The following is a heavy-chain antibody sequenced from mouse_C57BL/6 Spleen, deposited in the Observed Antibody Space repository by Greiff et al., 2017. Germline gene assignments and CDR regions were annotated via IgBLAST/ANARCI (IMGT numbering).Heavy chain of an antibody. D-gene: IGHD2-3*01. Sequence: EVQGVESGGGLVKPGGSLKLSCAASGFTFSSYAMSWVRQTPEKRLEWVATISDGGSYTYYPDNVKGRFTISRDNAKNNLYLQMSHLKSEDTAMYYCARDQEDGYQRYFDVWGTGTTVTVSS. V-gene: IGHV5-4*01. CDR3: ARDQEDGYQRYFDV. J-gene: IGHJ1*03. CDR1: GFTFSSYA. CDR2: ISDGGSYT.